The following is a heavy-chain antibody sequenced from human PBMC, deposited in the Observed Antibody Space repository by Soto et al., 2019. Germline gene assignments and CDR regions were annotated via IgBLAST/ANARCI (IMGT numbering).Heavy chain of an antibody. CDR2: VNPILSMS. CDR1: GDTFNFYS. CDR3: ATSYGSGYRAFDF. Sequence: QVQLVQSGAEVKRPGSSVKVSCKASGDTFNFYSINWVRQAPGLGLEWMGRVNPILSMSNYAQRFQGRVTMTADKSTSTAYMELGGLRSEETAIYYCATSYGSGYRAFDFWGQGALVTVSS. D-gene: IGHD3-10*01. V-gene: IGHV1-69*04. J-gene: IGHJ4*02.